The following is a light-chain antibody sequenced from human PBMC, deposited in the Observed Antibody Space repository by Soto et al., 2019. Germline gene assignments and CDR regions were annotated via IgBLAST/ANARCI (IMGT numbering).Light chain of an antibody. CDR1: QSVSSK. Sequence: EIVMTQSPATLSGSPGERATLSCGASQSVSSKLAWYQQKPGQAPRLLIYGASTRATGIPARFSGSGSGTEFTLTISSLQSEDFAVYYCQQYNNWPPITFGQGTRLEIK. V-gene: IGKV3-15*01. CDR3: QQYNNWPPIT. CDR2: GAS. J-gene: IGKJ5*01.